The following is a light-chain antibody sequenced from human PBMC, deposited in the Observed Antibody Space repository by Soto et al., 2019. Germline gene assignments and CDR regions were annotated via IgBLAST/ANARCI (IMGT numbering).Light chain of an antibody. CDR1: SSDVGSYDY. Sequence: QSALIQRPSVSGSPGQSVTISCTGTSSDVGSYDYVSWYQQHPGTVPKPMIYNVNTQPSGVPDRFSGSKSGNTASMTISGLQPEDEADYYCCSYTSSPTLYVFGTGTKLTVL. J-gene: IGLJ1*01. V-gene: IGLV2-11*01. CDR2: NVN. CDR3: CSYTSSPTLYV.